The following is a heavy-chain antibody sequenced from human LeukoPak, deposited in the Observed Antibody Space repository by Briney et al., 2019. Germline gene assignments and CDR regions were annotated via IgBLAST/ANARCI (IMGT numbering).Heavy chain of an antibody. CDR2: ISDGGGTT. CDR1: GFTFSSYA. D-gene: IGHD3-10*01. V-gene: IGHV3-23*01. J-gene: IGHJ4*02. Sequence: PGGSLRLSCAASGFTFSSYAMSWVRQAPGKGLEWVSGISDGGGTTNYADSVKGRFTISRDNAQNTLYLQMNGLRAEDTAVYYCARDRGLGTGSMVREAYDHWGQGTLVTVSS. CDR3: ARDRGLGTGSMVREAYDH.